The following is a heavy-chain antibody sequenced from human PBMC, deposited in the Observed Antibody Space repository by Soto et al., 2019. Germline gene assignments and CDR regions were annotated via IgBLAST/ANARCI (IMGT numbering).Heavy chain of an antibody. Sequence: EVQLLESGGGLVQPGGSLRLSCAASGFTFSSFAMIWLRQAPGKGLEWVSSVSGRGDYTYYADSVKGRFTISRDNSKNNLFLPLNSLRVEDTAVYYCAKERRYIGDVGGGEDWFGPWGQGTLVTVSS. J-gene: IGHJ5*02. CDR2: VSGRGDYT. CDR1: GFTFSSFA. D-gene: IGHD3-10*01. V-gene: IGHV3-23*01. CDR3: AKERRYIGDVGGGEDWFGP.